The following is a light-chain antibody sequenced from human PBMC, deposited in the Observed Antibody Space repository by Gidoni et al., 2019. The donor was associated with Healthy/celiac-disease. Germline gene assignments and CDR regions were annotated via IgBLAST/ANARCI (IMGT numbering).Light chain of an antibody. J-gene: IGKJ5*01. CDR1: QSVSSY. V-gene: IGKV3-11*01. Sequence: EIVLTQSPATLSMSPGARATLSRRASQSVSSYLAWYQQKPGQAPRLLIYDASNRATGIPARFSGSGSGTDFTLTISSLEPEDFAVYYCQQRSNWPTFGQGTRLEIK. CDR2: DAS. CDR3: QQRSNWPT.